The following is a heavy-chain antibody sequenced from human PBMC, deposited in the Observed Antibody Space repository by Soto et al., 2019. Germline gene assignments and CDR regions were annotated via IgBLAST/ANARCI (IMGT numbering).Heavy chain of an antibody. V-gene: IGHV4-31*03. J-gene: IGHJ4*02. CDR1: GGSISSGGYY. CDR2: IYYSGST. CDR3: ARAYDSSGYYYVFDY. Sequence: PSETLSLTCTVSGGSISSGGYYWSWIRQHQGKGLEWIGYIYYSGSTYYNPSLKSRVTISVDTSKNKFFLKLSSVTAAVTAVYYCARAYDSSGYYYVFDYLGQGTLVTVSS. D-gene: IGHD3-22*01.